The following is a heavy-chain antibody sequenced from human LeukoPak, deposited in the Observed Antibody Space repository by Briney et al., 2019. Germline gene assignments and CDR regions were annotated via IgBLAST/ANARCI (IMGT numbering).Heavy chain of an antibody. CDR3: ARGRVSSSTWYSTYYYYFYMDV. V-gene: IGHV4-59*01. D-gene: IGHD1-1*01. CDR2: VDHTGST. CDR1: DDSITMYY. Sequence: SETLSLTCSVSDDSITMYYWTWIRQPPGKGLEWIGYVDHTGSTNFNPPLNGRVSISRDTTKNLFPLRLRSVTAADTAVYFCARGRVSSSTWYSTYYYYFYMDVWGKGTTVTVSS. J-gene: IGHJ6*03.